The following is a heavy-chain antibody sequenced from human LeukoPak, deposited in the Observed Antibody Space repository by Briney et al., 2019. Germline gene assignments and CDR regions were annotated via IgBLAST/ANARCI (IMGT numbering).Heavy chain of an antibody. CDR1: VGSFSGYH. D-gene: IGHD1-26*01. J-gene: IGHJ5*02. CDR2: VNESGGT. V-gene: IGHV4-34*01. CDR3: ARGQGATVPKVGKNWFDP. Sequence: SETLSLTCAVYVGSFSGYHWNWNRQPPGKGPEWIGEVNESGGTNINPSLRSRVILSVDTSMNQFSLKLISVTAADTGVHYCARGQGATVPKVGKNWFDPWGHGTRVIVSP.